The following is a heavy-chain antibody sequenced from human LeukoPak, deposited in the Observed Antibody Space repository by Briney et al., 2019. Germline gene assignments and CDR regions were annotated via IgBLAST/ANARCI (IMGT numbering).Heavy chain of an antibody. D-gene: IGHD3-3*01. CDR2: ISSSGSTI. CDR1: GFTFSDYY. Sequence: GGSLRLSCAASGFTFSDYYMSWIRQAPGKGLEWVSYISSSGSTIYYADSVKGRLTISRDNAKNSLYLQMNSLRAEDTAVYYCARVKRFLGWLSGHYGMDVWGQGTTVTVSS. J-gene: IGHJ6*02. CDR3: ARVKRFLGWLSGHYGMDV. V-gene: IGHV3-11*01.